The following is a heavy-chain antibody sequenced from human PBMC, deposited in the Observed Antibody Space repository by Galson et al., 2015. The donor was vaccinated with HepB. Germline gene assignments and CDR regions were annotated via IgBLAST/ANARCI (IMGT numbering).Heavy chain of an antibody. CDR3: AREWGDTAGNALDY. Sequence: SVKVSCKASGYTFTGYYMHWVRQAPGQGLEWMGWINPNSGGTNYAQKFQGWVTMTRDTSISTAYMELSRLRSDDTAVYYCAREWGDTAGNALDYWGQGTLVTVSS. CDR1: GYTFTGYY. CDR2: INPNSGGT. J-gene: IGHJ4*02. D-gene: IGHD3-16*01. V-gene: IGHV1-2*04.